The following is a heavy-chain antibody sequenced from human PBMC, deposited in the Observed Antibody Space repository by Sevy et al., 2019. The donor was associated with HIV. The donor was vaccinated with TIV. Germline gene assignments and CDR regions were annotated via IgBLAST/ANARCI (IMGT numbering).Heavy chain of an antibody. J-gene: IGHJ5*02. CDR1: GFTFSSYA. CDR3: ARDRGFDP. Sequence: GGSLRLSCAASGFTFSSYAMHWVRQAPGKGLEWVAVISYDGSNKYYADSVKGRFTISRDNSKNTLYLQMNSLRADDTAVYYCARDRGFDPWGQGTLVTVSS. D-gene: IGHD3-10*01. V-gene: IGHV3-30*04. CDR2: ISYDGSNK.